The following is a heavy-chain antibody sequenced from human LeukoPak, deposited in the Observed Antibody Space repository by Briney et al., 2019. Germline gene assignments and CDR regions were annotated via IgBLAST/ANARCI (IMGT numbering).Heavy chain of an antibody. CDR2: IWYDGSNK. J-gene: IGHJ4*02. V-gene: IGHV3-33*01. D-gene: IGHD3-22*01. CDR3: ARDNDSSGYSTGPVDY. Sequence: GGSLRLSCAASGFTFSSYGMHRVRQAPGKGLEWVAVIWYDGSNKYYADSVKGRFTISRDNSKNTLYLQMNSLRAEDTAVYYCARDNDSSGYSTGPVDYWGQRTLVTVSS. CDR1: GFTFSSYG.